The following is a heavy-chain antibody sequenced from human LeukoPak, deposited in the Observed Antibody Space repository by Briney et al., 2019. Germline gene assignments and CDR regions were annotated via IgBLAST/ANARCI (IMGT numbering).Heavy chain of an antibody. Sequence: SVKASCKASGGTFSSYAISWVRQAPGQGLEWMGRIIPIFGTANYAQKFQGRVTITTDESTSTAYMELSSLRSEDTAVYYCARMASSYSSSSYWGQGTLVTVSS. V-gene: IGHV1-69*05. J-gene: IGHJ4*02. CDR1: GGTFSSYA. D-gene: IGHD6-13*01. CDR2: IIPIFGTA. CDR3: ARMASSYSSSSY.